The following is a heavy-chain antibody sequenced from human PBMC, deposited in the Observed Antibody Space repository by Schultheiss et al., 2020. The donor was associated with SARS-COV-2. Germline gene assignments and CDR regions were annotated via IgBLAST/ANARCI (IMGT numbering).Heavy chain of an antibody. CDR1: GGSISSGGYY. Sequence: SETLSLTCTVSGGSISSGGYYWSWIRQPAGKGLEWIGDVHHSGSTNVNPPLKSRVTISLDTPKNQFSLELASVTAADTAVYYCARVSGRREPGYYYYYGMDVWGQGTTVTVSS. V-gene: IGHV4-61*10. CDR2: VHHSGST. CDR3: ARVSGRREPGYYYYYGMDV. J-gene: IGHJ6*02. D-gene: IGHD1-14*01.